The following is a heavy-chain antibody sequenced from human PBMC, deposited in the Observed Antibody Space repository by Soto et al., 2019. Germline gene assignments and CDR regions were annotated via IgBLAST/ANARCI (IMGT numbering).Heavy chain of an antibody. CDR1: GFTVSSNY. D-gene: IGHD2-15*01. CDR2: IYSGGST. J-gene: IGHJ4*02. CDR3: ARGGGYCSGGSCETAFDY. Sequence: EVQLVESGGGLVQPGGSLRLSCAASGFTVSSNYMSWVRQAPGKGLEWVSVIYSGGSTYYADSVKGRFTISRHNSKNTLYLQMNSLRAEDTAVYYWARGGGYCSGGSCETAFDYWGQGTLVTVSS. V-gene: IGHV3-53*04.